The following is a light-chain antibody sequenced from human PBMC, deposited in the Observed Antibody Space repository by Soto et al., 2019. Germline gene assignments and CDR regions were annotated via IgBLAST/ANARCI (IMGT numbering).Light chain of an antibody. CDR1: SSNIGAGHD. V-gene: IGLV1-40*01. CDR3: QSYDSSLSGSEV. CDR2: GNS. J-gene: IGLJ1*01. Sequence: QSVLTQPPSVSGAPGQRVTISCTGSSSNIGAGHDVHWYQHLPGTAPKLLIYGNSNRPSGVPDRFSGSKSGTSASLAITGLQADDEADYYCQSYDSSLSGSEVFGTGTKVTVL.